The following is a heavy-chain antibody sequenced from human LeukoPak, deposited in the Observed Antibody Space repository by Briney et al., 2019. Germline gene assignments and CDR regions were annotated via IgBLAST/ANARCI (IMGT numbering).Heavy chain of an antibody. CDR3: ARDLGISFLIDWFDP. V-gene: IGHV1-2*02. J-gene: IGHJ5*02. D-gene: IGHD1-14*01. Sequence: ASVKVSCKASGYTFTGFHMHWVRQAPGQGLEWMGWINANSGGTSYAQKFQGRVTVTRDTSISTAYMELTRLTSDDTAVYYCARDLGISFLIDWFDPWGQGTLVTVSS. CDR2: INANSGGT. CDR1: GYTFTGFH.